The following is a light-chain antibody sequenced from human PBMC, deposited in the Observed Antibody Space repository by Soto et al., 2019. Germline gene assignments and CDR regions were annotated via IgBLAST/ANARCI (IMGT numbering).Light chain of an antibody. V-gene: IGKV1-39*01. Sequence: DIQMTQSPSSLSASVGDRVTITCRASQYISTYLNWYRQKSGKAPEVLIYSASTLQSGVPSRFGGRGSGTDFTLTIIGLQSEDFATYYCQQSYTTPRTFGAGTKVDIK. CDR3: QQSYTTPRT. J-gene: IGKJ4*02. CDR1: QYISTY. CDR2: SAS.